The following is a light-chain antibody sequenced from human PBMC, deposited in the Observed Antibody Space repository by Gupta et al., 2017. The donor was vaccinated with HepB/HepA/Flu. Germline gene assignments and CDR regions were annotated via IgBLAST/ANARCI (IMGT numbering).Light chain of an antibody. V-gene: IGLV2-18*02. Sequence: TISCTRTSSDVGSYNRVSWYQQSPGTAPKLMIYEVSNRPSGVPDRFSGSNSGNTASLTIAGLQAEDEADYYCSSYTSSSNGVFGGGTKLTVL. CDR2: EVS. CDR1: SSDVGSYNR. J-gene: IGLJ2*01. CDR3: SSYTSSSNGV.